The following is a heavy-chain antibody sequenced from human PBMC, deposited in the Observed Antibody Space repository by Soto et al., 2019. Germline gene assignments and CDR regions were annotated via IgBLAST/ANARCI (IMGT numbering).Heavy chain of an antibody. V-gene: IGHV3-21*01. CDR1: GFTFSSYS. CDR3: ARGESSSDYYYYGMDV. Sequence: GSLRLSCAASGFTFSSYSMNWVRQAPGKGLEWVSSISSSSSYIYYADSVKGRFTISRGNAKNSLYLQMNSLRAEDTAVYYCARGESSSDYYYYGMDVWGQGTTVTVSS. D-gene: IGHD6-6*01. J-gene: IGHJ6*02. CDR2: ISSSSSYI.